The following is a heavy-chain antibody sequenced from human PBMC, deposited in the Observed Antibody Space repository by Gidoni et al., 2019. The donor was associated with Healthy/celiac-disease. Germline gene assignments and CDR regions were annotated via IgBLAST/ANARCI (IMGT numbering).Heavy chain of an antibody. CDR2: ISGSGGST. J-gene: IGHJ1*01. V-gene: IGHV3-23*01. Sequence: EVQRLECGGGWVQPGGSLRLSCAASGFAFNSYAMSGVRQAPGKGLELVSAISGSGGSTYYAVSVKGWFTISRDNSKNSLYLQMNRLRAEDTAVYYCAKDEVEMATKQESFQHWRQGTLVTVS. D-gene: IGHD5-12*01. CDR1: GFAFNSYA. CDR3: AKDEVEMATKQESFQH.